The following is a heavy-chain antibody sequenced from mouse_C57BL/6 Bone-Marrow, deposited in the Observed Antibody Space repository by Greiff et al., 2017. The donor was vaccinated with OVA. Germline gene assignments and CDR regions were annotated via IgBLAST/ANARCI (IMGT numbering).Heavy chain of an antibody. V-gene: IGHV7-3*01. CDR2: IRNKANGYTT. J-gene: IGHJ3*01. D-gene: IGHD2-3*01. Sequence: EVKVEESGGGLVQPGGSLSLSCAASGFTFTDYYMSWVRQPPGKALEWLGFIRNKANGYTTEYSASVKGRFTISRDNSQSILYLQMNALRAEDSATYYCARSDGYCAWFAYWGQGTLVTVSA. CDR3: ARSDGYCAWFAY. CDR1: GFTFTDYY.